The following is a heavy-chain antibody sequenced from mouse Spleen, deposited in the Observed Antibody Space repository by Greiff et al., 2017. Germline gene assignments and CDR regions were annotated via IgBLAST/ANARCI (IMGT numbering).Heavy chain of an antibody. CDR1: GFTFSDYG. CDR2: ISSGSSTI. CDR3: ARPPYYYDGSYRWYFDV. J-gene: IGHJ1*01. D-gene: IGHD1-1*01. Sequence: EVKLVESGGGLVKPGGSLKLSCAASGFTFSDYGMHWVRQAPEKGLEWVAYISSGSSTIYYADTVKGRFTISRDNAKNTLFLQMTSLRSEDTAMYYCARPPYYYDGSYRWYFDVWGAGTTVTVSS. V-gene: IGHV5-17*01.